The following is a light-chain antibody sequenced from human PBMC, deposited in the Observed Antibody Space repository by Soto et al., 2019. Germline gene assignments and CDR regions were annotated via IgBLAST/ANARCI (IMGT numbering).Light chain of an antibody. Sequence: DIQMTQSPSSLSASVGDRVTIICRASQSVSTRLAWYQQKPGKAPKVLIYDASSWAGGVPSRFTGSGSGTEFTLTISSLQPDDFATYYCQQYMSYSFGQGTKVDIK. J-gene: IGKJ1*01. CDR2: DAS. V-gene: IGKV1-5*02. CDR1: QSVSTR. CDR3: QQYMSYS.